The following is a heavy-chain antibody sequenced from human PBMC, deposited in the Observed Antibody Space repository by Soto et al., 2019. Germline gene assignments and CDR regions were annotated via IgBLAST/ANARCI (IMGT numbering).Heavy chain of an antibody. Sequence: PSETLSLTCTVSGGSISSYYWGWIRQSPEKGLEWIASISYSGSTNYNPSLKSRVTISVDTSKNQFSLKLSSVTAADTAVYYCARDNRSGYYFEYWGQGTPVTVSS. CDR3: ARDNRSGYYFEY. CDR2: ISYSGST. V-gene: IGHV4-59*01. J-gene: IGHJ4*02. CDR1: GGSISSYY. D-gene: IGHD3-3*01.